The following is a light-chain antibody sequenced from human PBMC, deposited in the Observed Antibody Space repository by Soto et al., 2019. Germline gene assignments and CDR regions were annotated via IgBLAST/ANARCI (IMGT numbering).Light chain of an antibody. CDR1: QSVSRN. CDR3: QQYNNWPPLT. J-gene: IGKJ4*01. Sequence: EIVMTQSPATLSVYPGERATLSCRSSQSVSRNLAWYQQKPGQAPRLLIYGASTRATGIPARFSGSGSGTEFTLTISSLQSEDFAVYYCQQYNNWPPLTFGGGTKVEIK. V-gene: IGKV3-15*01. CDR2: GAS.